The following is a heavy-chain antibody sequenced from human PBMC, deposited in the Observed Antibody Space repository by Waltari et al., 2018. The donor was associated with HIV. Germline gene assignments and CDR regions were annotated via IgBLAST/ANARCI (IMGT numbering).Heavy chain of an antibody. Sequence: QVQLQQSGAGLLKPSETLSLTCPVYGGSFRGYYWSWIRQHPGKVREWIAEINHSDHTNHNPSLKSGVTISVDTSKDQFSRNLSSVTAADTAVYYWAIERIGARPLSWFDPWGQGTRVTVSS. D-gene: IGHD6-6*01. CDR3: AIERIGARPLSWFDP. J-gene: IGHJ5*02. CDR1: GGSFRGYY. CDR2: INHSDHT. V-gene: IGHV4-34*01.